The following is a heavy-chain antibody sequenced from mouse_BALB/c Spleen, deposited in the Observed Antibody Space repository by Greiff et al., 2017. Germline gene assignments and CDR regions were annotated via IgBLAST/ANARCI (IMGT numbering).Heavy chain of an antibody. V-gene: IGHV1S81*02. CDR1: GYTFTSYY. Sequence: QGQLQQSGAELVKPGASVKLSCKASGYTFTSYYMYWVKQRPGQGLEWIGEINPSNGGTNFNEKFKSKATLTVDKSSSTAYMQLSSLTSEDSAVYYCTRLGTSYWGQGTTLTVSS. J-gene: IGHJ2*01. CDR2: INPSNGGT. D-gene: IGHD5-1*01. CDR3: TRLGTSY.